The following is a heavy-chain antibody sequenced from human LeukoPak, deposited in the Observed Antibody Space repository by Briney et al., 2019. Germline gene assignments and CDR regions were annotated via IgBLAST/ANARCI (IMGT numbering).Heavy chain of an antibody. J-gene: IGHJ6*03. CDR1: GGSISSYY. CDR2: IYYSGST. D-gene: IGHD3-3*01. CDR3: ARQISDYYYYYIDV. V-gene: IGHV4-59*08. Sequence: SETLSLTCTVSGGSISSYYWSWIRQPPGKGLEWIGYIYYSGSTNYNPSLKSRVTISVDTSKNQFSLTLRSVTAADTAVYYCARQISDYYYYYIDVWGKGTTVTVSS.